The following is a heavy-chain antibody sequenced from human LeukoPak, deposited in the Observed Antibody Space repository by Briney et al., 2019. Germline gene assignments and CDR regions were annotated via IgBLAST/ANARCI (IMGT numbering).Heavy chain of an antibody. D-gene: IGHD2-2*01. J-gene: IGHJ4*02. CDR1: GGTFSSYA. Sequence: SVKVSCKASGGTFSSYAISWVRQAPGQGLEWMGGIIPIFGTANYAQKFRGRVTITADESTSTAYMELSSLRSEDTAVYYCARDTHYCSSTSCYQGFDYWGQGTLVTVSS. V-gene: IGHV1-69*13. CDR3: ARDTHYCSSTSCYQGFDY. CDR2: IIPIFGTA.